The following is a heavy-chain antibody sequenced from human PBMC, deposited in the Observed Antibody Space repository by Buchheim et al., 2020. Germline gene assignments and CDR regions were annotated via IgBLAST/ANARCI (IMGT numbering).Heavy chain of an antibody. CDR3: AGGSGRNYYYGMDV. J-gene: IGHJ6*02. D-gene: IGHD3-10*01. V-gene: IGHV4-4*02. CDR1: GGSISSSNW. Sequence: QVQLQESGPGLVKPSGTLSLTCAVSGGSISSSNWWSWVRQPPGKGLEWIGEINHSGSTNYNPSLKSRVTISVDTTKNQFSLKLSSVTAADTAVYYCAGGSGRNYYYGMDVWGQGTT. CDR2: INHSGST.